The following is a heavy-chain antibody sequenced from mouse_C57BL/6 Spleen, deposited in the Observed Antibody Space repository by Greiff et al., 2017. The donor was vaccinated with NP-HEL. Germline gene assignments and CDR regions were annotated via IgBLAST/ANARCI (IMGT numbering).Heavy chain of an antibody. CDR3: TRGNWDAY. Sequence: VQLQQSGAELVRPGASVTLSCKASGYTFTDYEMHWVKQTPVHGLEWIGAIDPETGGTAYNQKFKGKAILTADKSSSTAYIELRSLTSEDSAVYYCTRGNWDAYWGQGTTLTVSS. CDR1: GYTFTDYE. V-gene: IGHV1-15*01. CDR2: IDPETGGT. J-gene: IGHJ2*01. D-gene: IGHD4-1*01.